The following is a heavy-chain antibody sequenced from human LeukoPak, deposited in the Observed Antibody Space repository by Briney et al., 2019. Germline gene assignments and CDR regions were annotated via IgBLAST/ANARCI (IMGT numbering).Heavy chain of an antibody. J-gene: IGHJ4*02. Sequence: NPSETLSLTCTVSGGSISSSSYYWGWIRQSPGKGLEWIGSMYYRGTTYENSSLKSRVTLPIDTSKNHFSLKLTSVTAADTGVYYCVREYSRSVVAGSRPDLWGQGLLVTVSS. CDR3: VREYSRSVVAGSRPDL. CDR1: GGSISSSSYY. CDR2: MYYRGTT. D-gene: IGHD2-21*01. V-gene: IGHV4-39*02.